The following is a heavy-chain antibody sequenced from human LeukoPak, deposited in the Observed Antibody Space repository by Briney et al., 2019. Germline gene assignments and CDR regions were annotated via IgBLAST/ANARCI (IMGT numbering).Heavy chain of an antibody. CDR3: ASPIYNYDSSGYYYFDY. CDR1: GGSISSSSYY. D-gene: IGHD3-22*01. J-gene: IGHJ4*02. CDR2: IYYSGST. V-gene: IGHV4-39*07. Sequence: SETLSLTCTVSGGSISSSSYYWGWIRQPPGKGLEWIGSIYYSGSTYYNPSLKSRVTISVDTSKNQFSLKLSPVTAADTAVYYCASPIYNYDSSGYYYFDYWGRGTLVTVSS.